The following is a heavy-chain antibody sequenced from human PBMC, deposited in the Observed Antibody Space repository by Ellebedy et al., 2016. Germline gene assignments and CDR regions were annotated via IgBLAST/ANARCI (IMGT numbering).Heavy chain of an antibody. D-gene: IGHD5-18*01. CDR3: ARPAPIQLWLY. Sequence: SETLSLTCTVSGGSISSSSYYWGWIRQPPGKGLEWIGSIYYSGSTYYNPSLKSRVTISVDTSKNQFSLKLSSVTAADTAVYYCARPAPIQLWLYWGQGTLVTVSS. CDR2: IYYSGST. CDR1: GGSISSSSYY. J-gene: IGHJ4*02. V-gene: IGHV4-39*01.